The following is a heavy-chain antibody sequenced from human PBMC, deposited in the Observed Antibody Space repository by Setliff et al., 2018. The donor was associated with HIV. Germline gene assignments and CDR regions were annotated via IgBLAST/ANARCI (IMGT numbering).Heavy chain of an antibody. V-gene: IGHV4-38-2*01. J-gene: IGHJ5*02. Sequence: SETLSLTCAVSGYSISSGFYWGWIRQPPGKGLEWIGSIYHSGSTYYNPSLRSRVTISVDTSKNQFSLKLSSVTAADTAMYYCASRIYYYDESRVLREEGFVPWGQGTLATVSS. CDR2: IYHSGST. CDR1: GYSISSGFY. CDR3: ASRIYYYDESRVLREEGFVP. D-gene: IGHD3-22*01.